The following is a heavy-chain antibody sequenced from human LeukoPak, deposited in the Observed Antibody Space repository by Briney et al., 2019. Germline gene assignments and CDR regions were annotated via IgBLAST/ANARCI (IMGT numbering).Heavy chain of an antibody. D-gene: IGHD3-3*01. CDR3: ARSRRITIFGVVIIPNYYYYYYMDV. Sequence: SVKVSCKASGGTFSSYAISWVRQAPGQGLEWMGGIIPISGTANYAQKFQGRVTITADESTSTAYMELSSLRSEDTAVYYCARSRRITIFGVVIIPNYYYYYYMDVWGKGTTVTVSS. CDR1: GGTFSSYA. CDR2: IIPISGTA. J-gene: IGHJ6*03. V-gene: IGHV1-69*13.